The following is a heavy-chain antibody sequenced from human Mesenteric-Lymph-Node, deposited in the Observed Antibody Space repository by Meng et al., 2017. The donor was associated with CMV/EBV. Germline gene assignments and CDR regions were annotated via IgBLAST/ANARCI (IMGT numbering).Heavy chain of an antibody. J-gene: IGHJ4*02. CDR2: ISDDESHK. Sequence: GESLKISCAASGFTFSNFGMGWVRQAPGKGLEWVAVISDDESHKWYADSVLGRFTISRDNSEHTLYLEMSSLRADDTAVYYCARGLTGTTYNFWGQGTLVTVSS. D-gene: IGHD1-7*01. CDR1: GFTFSNFG. CDR3: ARGLTGTTYNF. V-gene: IGHV3-30*03.